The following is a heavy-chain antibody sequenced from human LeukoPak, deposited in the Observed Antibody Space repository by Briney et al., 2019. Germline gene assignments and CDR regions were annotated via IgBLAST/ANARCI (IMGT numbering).Heavy chain of an antibody. CDR3: AKSNGYGLVDI. CDR2: INESGST. D-gene: IGHD3-10*01. CDR1: GGSFSGYY. J-gene: IGHJ3*02. V-gene: IGHV4-34*10. Sequence: SETLSLTCAVYGGSFSGYYWSWIRQPPGKGLEWIGEINESGSTYYNPSLKSRITLSVDTSKNQFSLKLSSVTAADTAVYYCAKSNGYGLVDIWGQGTMVTVSS.